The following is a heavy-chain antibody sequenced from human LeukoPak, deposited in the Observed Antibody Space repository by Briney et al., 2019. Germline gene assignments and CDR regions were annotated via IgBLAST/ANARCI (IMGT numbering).Heavy chain of an antibody. CDR1: CGFLRGYY. D-gene: IGHD2-15*01. CDR2: INYSGST. V-gene: IGHV4-34*01. Sequence: SGTPVLTCAGYCGFLRGYYWRRVRQPPGEGLEWSGEINYSGSTNYNPSLKSRVTISVDTSKNQFSLKLSSVTAADTAVYYCAREIVVVVAATPYYYYGMDVWGKGTTVTVSS. CDR3: AREIVVVVAATPYYYYGMDV. J-gene: IGHJ6*04.